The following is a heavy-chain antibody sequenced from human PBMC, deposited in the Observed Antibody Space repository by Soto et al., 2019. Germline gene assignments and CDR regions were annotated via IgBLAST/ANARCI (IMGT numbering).Heavy chain of an antibody. V-gene: IGHV4-31*03. CDR2: IYYSGST. CDR3: ARVSGEIDP. CDR1: GGSISSGGYH. J-gene: IGHJ5*02. D-gene: IGHD4-17*01. Sequence: SETLSLTCTVSGGSISSGGYHWSWIRQHPGKGLEWIGYIYYSGSTYYNPSLKSRVTISVGTSKNQFSLKLSSVTAADTAVYYCARVSGEIDPWGQGTLVTVSS.